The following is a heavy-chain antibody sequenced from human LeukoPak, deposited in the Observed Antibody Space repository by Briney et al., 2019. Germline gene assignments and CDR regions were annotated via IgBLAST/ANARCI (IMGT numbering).Heavy chain of an antibody. CDR2: ISDSGDDT. J-gene: IGHJ4*02. CDR1: GFTFSSYA. Sequence: GGSLRLSCAASGFTFSSYAMSWVRQAPGKGPEWVSGISDSGDDTYYADSVKGRFTISRDNSKKTLYLQMNSLRAEDTAVYYCARDDSGSADYWGQGTLVTVSS. CDR3: ARDDSGSADY. D-gene: IGHD1-26*01. V-gene: IGHV3-23*01.